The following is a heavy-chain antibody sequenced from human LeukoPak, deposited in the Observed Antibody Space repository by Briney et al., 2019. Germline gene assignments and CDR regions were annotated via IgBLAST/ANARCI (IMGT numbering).Heavy chain of an antibody. CDR2: VYWSGST. J-gene: IGHJ4*02. Sequence: SETLSLTCTVSGGAIISSYCWDWIRQPPGKGLEWIGSVYWSGSTHYNPSLKSRVTISVDTSENHFSLKLISVTAADTAVYYCARHWECGSGSYARIDYWGQGTLVTVSS. V-gene: IGHV4-39*01. CDR3: ARHWECGSGSYARIDY. D-gene: IGHD3-10*01. CDR1: GGAIISSYC.